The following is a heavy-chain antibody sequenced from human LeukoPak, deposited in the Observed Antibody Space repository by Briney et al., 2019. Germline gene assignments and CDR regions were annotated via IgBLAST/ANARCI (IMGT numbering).Heavy chain of an antibody. CDR3: ATSQWELTHDAFDI. J-gene: IGHJ3*02. D-gene: IGHD1-26*01. CDR1: GGTFSSYA. CDR2: FNPEDGET. V-gene: IGHV1-24*01. Sequence: GASVKVSCKASGGTFSSYAISWVRQAPGQGLEWMGGFNPEDGETIYAQKFQGRVTMTEDTSTDTAYMELSSLRSEDTAVYYCATSQWELTHDAFDIWGQGTMVTVSS.